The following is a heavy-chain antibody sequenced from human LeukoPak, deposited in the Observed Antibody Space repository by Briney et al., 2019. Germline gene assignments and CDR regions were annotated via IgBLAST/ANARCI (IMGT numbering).Heavy chain of an antibody. CDR1: GGSISSNNW. CDR2: THHSGRT. CDR3: TRTDRAYCGATG. V-gene: IGHV4-4*02. J-gene: IGHJ4*02. Sequence: SETLSLTCAVSGGSISSNNWWSWVRQPPGKGLEWIGETHHSGRTNHNPSLKSRVTISVDKSKNQFSLKLSSVTAADTAVYYCTRTDRAYCGATGRGQGTLVTVSS. D-gene: IGHD2-21*01.